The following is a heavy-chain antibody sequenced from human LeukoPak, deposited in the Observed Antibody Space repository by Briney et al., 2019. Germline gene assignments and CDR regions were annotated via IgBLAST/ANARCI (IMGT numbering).Heavy chain of an antibody. CDR1: GFTFSSYW. CDR2: IKQDGSEK. Sequence: GGSLRLSCAASGFTFSSYWMSWVRQAPGKGLEWVANIKQDGSEKYYVDSVKGRFTISRDNAKNTLYLQMNSLRDEDTAVYYCVRDTENDFWIDYWGQGTLVTVSS. D-gene: IGHD3-3*01. V-gene: IGHV3-7*01. J-gene: IGHJ4*02. CDR3: VRDTENDFWIDY.